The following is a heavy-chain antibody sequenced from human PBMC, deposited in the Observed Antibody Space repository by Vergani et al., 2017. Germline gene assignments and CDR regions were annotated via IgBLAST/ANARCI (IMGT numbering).Heavy chain of an antibody. CDR3: AVDGYGSGSYYNMGWFDP. V-gene: IGHV3-23*01. Sequence: EVQLLESGGGLVQPGGSLRLSCAASGFTFSSYAMSWVRQAPGKGLEWVSAISGSGGSTYYADSVKGRFTISRDNSKNTLYLQMNSLRAEDTAVYYCAVDGYGSGSYYNMGWFDPWGQGTLVTVSS. J-gene: IGHJ5*02. CDR2: ISGSGGST. D-gene: IGHD3-10*01. CDR1: GFTFSSYA.